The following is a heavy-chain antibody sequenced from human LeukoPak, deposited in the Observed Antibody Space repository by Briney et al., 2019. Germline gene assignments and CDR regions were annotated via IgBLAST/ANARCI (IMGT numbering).Heavy chain of an antibody. V-gene: IGHV3-66*01. CDR2: IFSGGGT. Sequence: GGSLRLSCAASGFTVSSNYMSWVRQAPGKGLEWVSVIFSGGGTYYADSVKGRFTISRDNSKNTLYLQMNNLRADDTAVYYCARGGPRIAVTGSLFYFDYWGQGTLVTVSS. CDR3: ARGGPRIAVTGSLFYFDY. J-gene: IGHJ4*02. CDR1: GFTVSSNY. D-gene: IGHD6-19*01.